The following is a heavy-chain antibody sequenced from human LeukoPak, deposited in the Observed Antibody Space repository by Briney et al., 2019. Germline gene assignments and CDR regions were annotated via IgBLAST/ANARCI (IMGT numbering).Heavy chain of an antibody. CDR1: GGSISSSSYY. V-gene: IGHV4-39*07. CDR2: IYYSGST. Sequence: SETLSLTCTVSGGSISSSSYYWGWIRQPPGKGLEWIGSIYYSGSTYYNPSLKSRVTISVDTSKNQFSLKLSSVTAADTAVYYCAAGLLWFGGLLWVSVKFDYWGQGTLVTVSS. D-gene: IGHD3-10*01. J-gene: IGHJ4*02. CDR3: AAGLLWFGGLLWVSVKFDY.